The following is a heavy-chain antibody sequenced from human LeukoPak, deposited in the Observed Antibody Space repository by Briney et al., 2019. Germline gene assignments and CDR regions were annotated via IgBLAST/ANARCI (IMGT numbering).Heavy chain of an antibody. Sequence: PGESLRISCNGSGYXFTSNWISWVRQMPGKGLEWMGRIDPSDSYTDYSPSFQGHVTISSDNSISTAYLQWSSLKASDTAMYYCATTNFWSGYVFDTWGQGTLVTVSS. D-gene: IGHD3-3*01. V-gene: IGHV5-10-1*01. CDR3: ATTNFWSGYVFDT. CDR1: GYXFTSNW. J-gene: IGHJ5*02. CDR2: IDPSDSYT.